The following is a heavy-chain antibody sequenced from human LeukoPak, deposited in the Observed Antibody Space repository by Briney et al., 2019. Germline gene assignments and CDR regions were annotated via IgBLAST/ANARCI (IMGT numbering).Heavy chain of an antibody. CDR3: ARDGILWFGELLSAYYSMDV. Sequence: GGSLRLSCAASGFTFSSYEMNWVRQAPGKGLEWVSYISSSGSTIYYADSVKGRFTISRDNAKNSLYLQVNSLRAEDTAVYYCARDGILWFGELLSAYYSMDVWGQGTTVTVSS. D-gene: IGHD3-10*01. V-gene: IGHV3-48*03. CDR2: ISSSGSTI. J-gene: IGHJ6*02. CDR1: GFTFSSYE.